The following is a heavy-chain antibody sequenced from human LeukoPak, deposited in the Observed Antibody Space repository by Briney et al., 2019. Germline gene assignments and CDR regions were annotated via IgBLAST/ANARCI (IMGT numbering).Heavy chain of an antibody. D-gene: IGHD6-13*01. CDR1: GYSFSTNW. Sequence: GESLKISCKGSGYSFSTNWIGWVRQMPGKGLEWMGIIYPDDSDTRYSPSFQGHVTMSVDESVSTAYLQWNSLQASDTAIYYCARLMAAASAFDIWGQGTMVTVSS. V-gene: IGHV5-51*01. CDR3: ARLMAAASAFDI. J-gene: IGHJ3*02. CDR2: IYPDDSDT.